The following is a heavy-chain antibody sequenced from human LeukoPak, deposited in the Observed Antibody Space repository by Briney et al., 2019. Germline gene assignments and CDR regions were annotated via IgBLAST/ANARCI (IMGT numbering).Heavy chain of an antibody. D-gene: IGHD3-22*01. CDR1: GGSISSSSYY. J-gene: IGHJ3*02. V-gene: IGHV4-39*07. CDR2: IYYSGST. Sequence: SETLSLTCTVSGGSISSSSYYWGWIRQPPGKGLECIGSIYYSGSTYYNPSLKSRVTISVDTSKNQFSLKLSSVTAADTAVFYCASLTTADAFDIWGQGTMVTVSS. CDR3: ASLTTADAFDI.